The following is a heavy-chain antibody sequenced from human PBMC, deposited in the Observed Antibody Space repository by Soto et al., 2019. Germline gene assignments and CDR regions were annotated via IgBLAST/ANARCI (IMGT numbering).Heavy chain of an antibody. D-gene: IGHD1-26*01. V-gene: IGHV3-33*01. CDR2: LGFDGGGR. CDR3: ATEPVGPDYAMDL. Sequence: QMQLVESGGGVVQPGTSLRLSCAASGFDFSSYGMHWVRQTPGKGLEWVAVLGFDGGGRYYADSVKGRFTISRDNSKKMLYLPMDSLTAGDPAFYYCATEPVGPDYAMDLWRQGTPVTVSS. CDR1: GFDFSSYG. J-gene: IGHJ6*02.